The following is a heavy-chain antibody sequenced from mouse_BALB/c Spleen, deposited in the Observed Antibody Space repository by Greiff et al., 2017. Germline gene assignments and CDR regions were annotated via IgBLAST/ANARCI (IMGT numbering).Heavy chain of an antibody. CDR3: ARSSSGYWFAY. J-gene: IGHJ3*01. CDR2: IDPSDSYT. Sequence: QVQLQQSGAELVKPGASVKLSCKASGYTFTSYWMHWVKQRPGQGLEWIGEIDPSDSYTNYNQKFKGKATLTVDKSSSTAYMQLSSLTSEDSAVYYCARSSSGYWFAYWGQGTLVTVSA. V-gene: IGHV1-69*02. CDR1: GYTFTSYW. D-gene: IGHD3-1*01.